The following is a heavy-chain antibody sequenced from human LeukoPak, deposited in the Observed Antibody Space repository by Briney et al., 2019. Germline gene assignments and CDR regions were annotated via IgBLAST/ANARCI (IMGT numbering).Heavy chain of an antibody. Sequence: GGSLRLSCAASGFTFSNAWMNWVRQAPGKGLEWVGRIKSKTDGRTTDYAAPVKGRFTISRDDSKNTLYLQMNSLKTEDTAVYYCTTDISGYYSFDYWGQGTLVTVSS. CDR1: GFTFSNAW. CDR2: IKSKTDGRTT. V-gene: IGHV3-15*07. D-gene: IGHD3-22*01. CDR3: TTDISGYYSFDY. J-gene: IGHJ4*02.